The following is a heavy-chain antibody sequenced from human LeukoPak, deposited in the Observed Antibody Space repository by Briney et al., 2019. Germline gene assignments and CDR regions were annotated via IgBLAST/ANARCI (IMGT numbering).Heavy chain of an antibody. D-gene: IGHD2-15*01. CDR3: ARAGDIVVVVAESAFDI. CDR2: IYYSGST. J-gene: IGHJ3*02. Sequence: SETLSLICTVSGYSISSGYFWGWIRQPPGKGLEWIGSIYYSGSTYYNPSLKSRVTISVDTSKNQFSLKLSSVTAADTAVYYCARAGDIVVVVAESAFDIWGQGTMVTVSS. CDR1: GYSISSGYF. V-gene: IGHV4-38-2*02.